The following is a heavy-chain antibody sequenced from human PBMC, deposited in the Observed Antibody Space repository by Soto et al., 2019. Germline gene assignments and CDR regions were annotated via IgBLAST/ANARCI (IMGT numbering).Heavy chain of an antibody. D-gene: IGHD3-22*01. CDR1: GDIFTSYG. J-gene: IGHJ5*02. CDR3: ARDQEGITMIVGGT. Sequence: QVQLVQSGAEVKKPGASVKVSCKASGDIFTSYGISWVRQAPGQGLEWMGWISAYNGNTNYAQKFQGRVTMTTDTXXSTAYMALRSLRSDDTAVYYCARDQEGITMIVGGTWGQGTLVTVSS. V-gene: IGHV1-18*01. CDR2: ISAYNGNT.